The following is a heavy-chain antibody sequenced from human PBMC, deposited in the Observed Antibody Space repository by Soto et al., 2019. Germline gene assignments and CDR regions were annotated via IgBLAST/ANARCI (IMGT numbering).Heavy chain of an antibody. V-gene: IGHV4-39*01. Sequence: SETLSLTCTVSGGSISSSSYYWGWIRQPPGKGLEWIGSIYYSGSTYYNPSLKSRVTISVDTSKNQFSLKLSSVTAEDTALYYCAKTGGSGWQLSHWGQGTLVTVSS. CDR2: IYYSGST. CDR3: AKTGGSGWQLSH. J-gene: IGHJ4*02. D-gene: IGHD6-19*01. CDR1: GGSISSSSYY.